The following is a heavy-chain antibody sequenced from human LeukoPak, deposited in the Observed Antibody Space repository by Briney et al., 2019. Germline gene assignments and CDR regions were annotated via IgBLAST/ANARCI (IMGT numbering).Heavy chain of an antibody. CDR2: ISGSGGST. J-gene: IGHJ6*02. D-gene: IGHD3-9*01. CDR3: AKLNDILNHYCGMDV. Sequence: GGSLRLSCAASVVSFSSYAMSWVRQAPGKGLEWVSGISGSGGSTYYADSVKGRFTISRDNSKNTLYLQMNSLRAEDTAVYYCAKLNDILNHYCGMDVWGQGTTVTVSS. V-gene: IGHV3-23*01. CDR1: VVSFSSYA.